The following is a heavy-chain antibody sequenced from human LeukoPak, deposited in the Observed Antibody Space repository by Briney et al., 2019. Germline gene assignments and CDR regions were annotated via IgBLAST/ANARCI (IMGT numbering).Heavy chain of an antibody. V-gene: IGHV1-46*01. CDR3: ARDLGVYYYDSSGYLDY. D-gene: IGHD3-22*01. CDR2: INPSGGST. CDR1: GYTFTSYY. J-gene: IGHJ4*02. Sequence: ASVKVSCKASGYTFTSYYMHWVRQAPGQGLEWMGIINPSGGSTTYAQKFQGRVTMTRDTSTSTVYMELSSLRSEDTAVYYCARDLGVYYYDSSGYLDYWGQGTLVTVSS.